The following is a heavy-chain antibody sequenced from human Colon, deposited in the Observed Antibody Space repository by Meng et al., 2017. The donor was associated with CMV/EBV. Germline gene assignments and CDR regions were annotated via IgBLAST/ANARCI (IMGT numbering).Heavy chain of an antibody. V-gene: IGHV3-53*01. CDR2: IHAGGNT. CDR1: GFNVSNRY. J-gene: IGHJ4*02. Sequence: EVQLVESGGGLIQPGGSLRLSCAASGFNVSNRYMGWVRQAPGKGLQYVSLIHAGGNTIYADSVKGRFTLSRDNSKNTMSLQMNSLRVEDTAVYYCARGWNGASWGFGYWGQGTLVTVSS. D-gene: IGHD3-3*01. CDR3: ARGWNGASWGFGY.